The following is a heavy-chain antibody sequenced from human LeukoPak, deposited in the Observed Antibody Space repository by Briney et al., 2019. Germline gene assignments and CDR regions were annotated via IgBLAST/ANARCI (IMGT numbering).Heavy chain of an antibody. J-gene: IGHJ4*02. V-gene: IGHV3-30-3*01. D-gene: IGHD3-16*02. Sequence: PGGSLRLSCAASGFTFSSYAMHWVRQAPGKGLEWVAVISYDGSNKYYADSVKGRFTISRDNSKNTLYLLMNSLRAEDTAVYYCARDHYDYVWGSYRALGYWGQGTLVTVSS. CDR2: ISYDGSNK. CDR3: ARDHYDYVWGSYRALGY. CDR1: GFTFSSYA.